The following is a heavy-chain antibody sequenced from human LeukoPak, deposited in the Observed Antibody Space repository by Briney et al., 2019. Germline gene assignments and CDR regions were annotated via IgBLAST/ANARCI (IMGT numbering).Heavy chain of an antibody. CDR1: GDSINEYF. CDR2: IHTTGSS. Sequence: ETLSLTCTVSGDSINEYFWSWIRPRPGEGLGRIGYIHTTGSSNYNPSLMRRASFSVDTSAHQPSLMLKSMAAADTDVYCCASLGGYYDSSNSAQHETFDIWGQGTMVTVSS. V-gene: IGHV4-59*01. CDR3: ASLGGYYDSSNSAQHETFDI. J-gene: IGHJ3*02. D-gene: IGHD3-10*01.